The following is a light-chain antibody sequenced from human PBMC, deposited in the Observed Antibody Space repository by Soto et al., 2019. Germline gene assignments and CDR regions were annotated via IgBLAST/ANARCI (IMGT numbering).Light chain of an antibody. CDR1: QSLLHGNGYNY. J-gene: IGKJ2*01. CDR2: LGS. V-gene: IGKV2-28*01. CDR3: MQPLQSPLHT. Sequence: DIVMTQSPLSLPVTPGEPASISCRSSQSLLHGNGYNYLDWCLQKPGQSPQLLIYLGSNRASGVPDRFSGSGSGTDFILKISRVEAEDVGVCYCMQPLQSPLHTFGQGTKLEI.